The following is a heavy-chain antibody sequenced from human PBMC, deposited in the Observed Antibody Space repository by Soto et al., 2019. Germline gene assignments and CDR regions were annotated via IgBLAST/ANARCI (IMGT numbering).Heavy chain of an antibody. J-gene: IGHJ4*02. V-gene: IGHV3-30-3*01. D-gene: IGHD3-3*01. CDR3: TRGALYSRSGSHTPYFDP. CDR2: ILSDGSKK. Sequence: QVQLVESGGDVVQPGRSLRLSCTASGFTFNRYAIHWVRQAPAKGLEWVAVILSDGSKKYYADSVKGRFTLSIDNSKNTVYLPRSRLTLDDTAVSACTRGALYSRSGSHTPYFDPWGQGALVTASS. CDR1: GFTFNRYA.